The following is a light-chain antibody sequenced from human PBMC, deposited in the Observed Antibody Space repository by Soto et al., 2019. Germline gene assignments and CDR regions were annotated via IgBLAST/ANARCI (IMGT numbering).Light chain of an antibody. Sequence: QSALTQPASVSGSPGQPITISCTGTSSDVGGYNYVSWYQQHPGKAPKLMIYDVSNRPSGVSNRFSGSKSGNTASLTISGLQAEDEADYYCSSYTSSRTLVFGGVTKLTVL. V-gene: IGLV2-14*01. J-gene: IGLJ2*01. CDR2: DVS. CDR1: SSDVGGYNY. CDR3: SSYTSSRTLV.